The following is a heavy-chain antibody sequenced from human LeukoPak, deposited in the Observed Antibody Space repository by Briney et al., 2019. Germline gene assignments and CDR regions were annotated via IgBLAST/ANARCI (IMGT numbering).Heavy chain of an antibody. V-gene: IGHV3-33*01. CDR1: GFTFSSYG. CDR3: ARALCRGGSCYSGFDF. D-gene: IGHD2-15*01. CDR2: IWYDGSKK. Sequence: GGSLRLSCAASGFTFSSYGMHWVRQAPGKGLEWVAVIWYDGSKKYYADSVKGRFTISRDNSKNTLYLQMNSLRVEDTAVYYCARALCRGGSCYSGFDFWGQGTLVTVSS. J-gene: IGHJ4*02.